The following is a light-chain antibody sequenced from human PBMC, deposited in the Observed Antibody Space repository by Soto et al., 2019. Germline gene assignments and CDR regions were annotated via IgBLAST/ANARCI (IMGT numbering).Light chain of an antibody. J-gene: IGKJ1*01. CDR3: QQYYSYPRT. CDR2: AAS. V-gene: IGKV1-8*01. CDR1: QGISSY. Sequence: AIRMTQSPSSFSASTGDRVTITCRASQGISSYLAWYQQKPGKAPKLLIYAASTLQSGVPSRFRGSGSGTDFTLTISCLQSEDFATHYCQQYYSYPRTFGQGTKVEIK.